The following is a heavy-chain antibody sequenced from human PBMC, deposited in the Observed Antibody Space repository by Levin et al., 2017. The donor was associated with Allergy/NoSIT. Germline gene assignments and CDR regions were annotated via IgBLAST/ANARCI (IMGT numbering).Heavy chain of an antibody. CDR1: GFTFSNAW. Sequence: GGSLRLSCVASGFTFSNAWMSWVRQAPGKGLEWVGRIKSKTDGGTADYAAPVKGTFTISRDDSKNTLYLQMNSLKTEDTAVYYCTTDSGPDFWRGYYRNEIAYWGQGTLVTVSS. D-gene: IGHD3-3*01. CDR3: TTDSGPDFWRGYYRNEIAY. V-gene: IGHV3-15*01. J-gene: IGHJ4*02. CDR2: IKSKTDGGTA.